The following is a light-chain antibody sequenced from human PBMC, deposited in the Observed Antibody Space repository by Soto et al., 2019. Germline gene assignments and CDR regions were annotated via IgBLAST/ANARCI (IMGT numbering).Light chain of an antibody. V-gene: IGKV3-15*01. CDR2: GAS. J-gene: IGKJ2*01. CDR1: QSVSNK. Sequence: EIVMTQSPATLSVSPGERATLSCRASQSVSNKLAWYQQKPGQAPRLLIYGASTRATGIPARFSGSGSGTEFTLTISSLQSEDFAVYYCQQYKSWYTFGQGTNLEIK. CDR3: QQYKSWYT.